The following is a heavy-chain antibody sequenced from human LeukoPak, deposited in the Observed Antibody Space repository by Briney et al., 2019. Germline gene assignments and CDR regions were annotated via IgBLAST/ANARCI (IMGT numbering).Heavy chain of an antibody. V-gene: IGHV4-34*01. J-gene: IGHJ4*02. CDR2: INHSEST. Sequence: PSETLSFTSAVYGVPFCGNYWSWIPQPPGKGLEWIGEINHSESTNYNPSLKSRVTISVATSKNQFSLKTSRLTTADTAVYYCASGPLAVAGDYWGQGTLVTVSS. D-gene: IGHD6-19*01. CDR3: ASGPLAVAGDY. CDR1: GVPFCGNY.